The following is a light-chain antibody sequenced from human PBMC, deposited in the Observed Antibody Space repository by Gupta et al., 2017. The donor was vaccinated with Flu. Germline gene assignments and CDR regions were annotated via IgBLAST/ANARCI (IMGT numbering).Light chain of an antibody. V-gene: IGLV3-21*02. J-gene: IGLJ3*02. CDR1: NIGSKR. CDR3: QVWDSSSDHQV. Sequence: SYVLTQPTSVSEAPGQTARITCAGNNIGSKRVHWYRQKPGQAPVLVVYNDNDRPSGIPERFSGSNSGTTATLTISRVEAGDEADYYCQVWDSSSDHQVFGGGTKLKVL. CDR2: NDN.